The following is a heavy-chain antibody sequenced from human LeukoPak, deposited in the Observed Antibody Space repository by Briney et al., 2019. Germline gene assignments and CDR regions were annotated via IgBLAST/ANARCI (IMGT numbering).Heavy chain of an antibody. D-gene: IGHD3-22*01. J-gene: IGHJ3*01. CDR3: ARGKDDSTGHYDAFDV. CDR2: INPKSGDT. CDR1: GYSFSDNY. V-gene: IGHV1-2*02. Sequence: ASVKVSCKASGYSFSDNYVHWVRQAPGQGLEYMGWINPKSGDTNFSQRFKGRVTMTGDTSISTAHMEMRKLRSDDTAVYFCARGKDDSTGHYDAFDVWGHGTMVTVSS.